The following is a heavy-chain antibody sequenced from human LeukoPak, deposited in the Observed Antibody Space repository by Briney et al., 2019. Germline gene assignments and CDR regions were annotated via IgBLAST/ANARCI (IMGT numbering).Heavy chain of an antibody. CDR1: GYTFTGYY. CDR2: INPNSGDT. J-gene: IGHJ4*02. D-gene: IGHD5-18*01. CDR3: AREQDIGMVSALDY. V-gene: IGHV1-2*02. Sequence: ASVKVSCKASGYTFTGYYMHWVRQAPGLGLEWMGWINPNSGDTNYAQKFQGRVSMTRDTSISTAYMELSRLRSDDTAVYYCAREQDIGMVSALDYWGQGTLVTVSS.